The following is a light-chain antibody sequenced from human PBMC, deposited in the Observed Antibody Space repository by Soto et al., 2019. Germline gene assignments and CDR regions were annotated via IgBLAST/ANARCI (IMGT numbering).Light chain of an antibody. CDR2: GAS. Sequence: EIVLTQSPGTLSLSPGERATLSCRASQSVSSSYLAWYQQKPGQAPRLLIYGASSRAPGIPDRFSGSGSGTVFTLTISRLEPEDFAVYYCQQYGSSPGITFGGGTKVEIK. J-gene: IGKJ4*01. CDR1: QSVSSSY. CDR3: QQYGSSPGIT. V-gene: IGKV3-20*01.